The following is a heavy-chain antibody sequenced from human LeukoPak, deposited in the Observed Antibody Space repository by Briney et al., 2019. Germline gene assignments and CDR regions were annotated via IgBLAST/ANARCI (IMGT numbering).Heavy chain of an antibody. CDR3: TRVGYIDEGIDY. V-gene: IGHV3-7*04. D-gene: IGHD5-24*01. Sequence: GGSLRLSCAASGFTFSSYAMNWVRQAPGKGLEWVANIKQDGSKKSYVDSVKGRFTISRDNAKNSLYLQMNSLRAEDTAIYYCTRVGYIDEGIDYWGQGTLVTVSS. J-gene: IGHJ4*02. CDR2: IKQDGSKK. CDR1: GFTFSSYA.